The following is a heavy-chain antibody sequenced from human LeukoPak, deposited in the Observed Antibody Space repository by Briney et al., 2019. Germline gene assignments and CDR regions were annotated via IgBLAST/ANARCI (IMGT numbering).Heavy chain of an antibody. CDR2: INPNSGDT. Sequence: GASVKVSCKASGYTFTNHPMHWGRQAPGQGLEWMGGINPNSGDTNYVPKFQGRVTMTREPSISTAYMELSGLRADDTAVYYCARERYTAYGNFDYWGQGTQVTVSS. CDR1: GYTFTNHP. J-gene: IGHJ4*02. D-gene: IGHD5-12*01. CDR3: ARERYTAYGNFDY. V-gene: IGHV1-2*02.